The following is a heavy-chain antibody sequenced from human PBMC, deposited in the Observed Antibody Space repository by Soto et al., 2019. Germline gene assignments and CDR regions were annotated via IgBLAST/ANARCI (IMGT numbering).Heavy chain of an antibody. Sequence: GASVKVSCKASGYTFTSYYMHWVRQAPGQGLEWMGIINPSGGSTSYAQKFQGRVTMTRDTSTSTVYMELSSLRSEDTAVYYCARAHYYDSSGYYPNFDYWGQGTLVTVSS. CDR1: GYTFTSYY. V-gene: IGHV1-46*01. D-gene: IGHD3-22*01. CDR3: ARAHYYDSSGYYPNFDY. CDR2: INPSGGST. J-gene: IGHJ4*02.